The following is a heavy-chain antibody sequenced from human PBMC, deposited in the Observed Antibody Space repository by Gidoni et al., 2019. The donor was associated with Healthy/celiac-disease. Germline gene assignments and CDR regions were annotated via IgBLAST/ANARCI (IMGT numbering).Heavy chain of an antibody. CDR2: IYYSGST. CDR3: ARAQPAKQQLGQQKSSYYYYYYMDV. Sequence: GPGLVKPSQTLSLTCTVSGGSISSGGYYWSWIRQHPGKGLEWIGYIYYSGSTYYNPSLKSRVTISVDTSKNQFSLKLSSVTAADTAVYYCARAQPAKQQLGQQKSSYYYYYYMDVWGKGTTVTVSS. V-gene: IGHV4-31*03. CDR1: GGSISSGGYY. J-gene: IGHJ6*03. D-gene: IGHD6-13*01.